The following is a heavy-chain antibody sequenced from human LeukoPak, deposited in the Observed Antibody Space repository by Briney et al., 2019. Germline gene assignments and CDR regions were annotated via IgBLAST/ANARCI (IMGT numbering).Heavy chain of an antibody. Sequence: GGSLRLSCAASGFTFGTYAMTWVRQAPGKGLEWVSSISNSGGTRFYADSVKGRFTISRDNSKNTLYLQMNSPRAEDTAVYYCAKIIAVAATGYWGQGSLVTVSS. J-gene: IGHJ4*02. D-gene: IGHD6-19*01. CDR3: AKIIAVAATGY. CDR2: ISNSGGTR. CDR1: GFTFGTYA. V-gene: IGHV3-23*01.